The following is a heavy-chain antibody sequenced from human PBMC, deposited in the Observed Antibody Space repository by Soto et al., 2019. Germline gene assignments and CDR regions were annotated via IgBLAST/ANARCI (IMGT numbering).Heavy chain of an antibody. CDR1: GFTVSNNY. D-gene: IGHD1-1*01. Sequence: EVQLVESGGGLVQPGGSLRLSCAASGFTVSNNYMRWVRQAPGKGLAWVSLIYSGGATYYADSVKSRFTIYSDNSKNTLYLQMNSLRAEETAVYYCASDGTYNQVGGQGILVTVSS. CDR2: IYSGGAT. V-gene: IGHV3-66*01. CDR3: ASDGTYNQV. J-gene: IGHJ4*02.